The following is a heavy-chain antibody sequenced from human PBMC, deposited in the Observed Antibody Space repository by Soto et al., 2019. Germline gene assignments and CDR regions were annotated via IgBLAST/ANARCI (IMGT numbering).Heavy chain of an antibody. CDR1: GFMFSSSA. CDR3: AKLTYPSDTTGYYYERVSGWIDS. D-gene: IGHD3-22*01. V-gene: IGHV3-23*01. J-gene: IGHJ5*01. CDR2: ISASGGSV. Sequence: EVQLLESGGGLIQPGGSLRLSCVASGFMFSSSAMSWVRQAPGKGLEWVSGISASGGSVNLADSVEGRCTISRDNSKSTLYLQMNSLRAEDTAVYYCAKLTYPSDTTGYYYERVSGWIDSWGQGTLVTVSS.